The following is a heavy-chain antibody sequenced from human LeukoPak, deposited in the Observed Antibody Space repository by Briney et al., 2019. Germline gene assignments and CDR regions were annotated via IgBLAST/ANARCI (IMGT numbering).Heavy chain of an antibody. V-gene: IGHV1-2*02. Sequence: GSSVKVSCKASGYTFTGYYMHWVRQAPGQGLEWMGWINPNSGGTNYAQKFQGRVTMTRDTSISTAYMELSRLRSDDTAVYYCARGNYYGSGRLRNWFDPWGQGTLVTVSS. CDR3: ARGNYYGSGRLRNWFDP. CDR1: GYTFTGYY. J-gene: IGHJ5*02. CDR2: INPNSGGT. D-gene: IGHD3-10*01.